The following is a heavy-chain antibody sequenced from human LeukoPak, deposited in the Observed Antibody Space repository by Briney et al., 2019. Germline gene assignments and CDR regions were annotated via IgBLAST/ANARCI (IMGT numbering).Heavy chain of an antibody. J-gene: IGHJ6*03. Sequence: SETLSLTCSVSSGSIDSYYWSWIRQPPGKGLEWIGYVHDSGRTNYNPSLKSRVTISVDTSKNHFSLRVSSVTAADTAVYYCARVYDSGSQAYFYYMDVWGKGTTVTISS. CDR1: SGSIDSYY. D-gene: IGHD3-10*01. V-gene: IGHV4-59*01. CDR3: ARVYDSGSQAYFYYMDV. CDR2: VHDSGRT.